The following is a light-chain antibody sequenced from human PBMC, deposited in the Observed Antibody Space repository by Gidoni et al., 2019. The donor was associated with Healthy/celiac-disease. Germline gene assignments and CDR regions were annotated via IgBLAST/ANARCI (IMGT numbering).Light chain of an antibody. J-gene: IGKJ1*01. CDR2: SAS. CDR3: QQYYNWPPWT. Sequence: DIVMTHSPATLSVSPGERATLSCRASQSVSSNLAWYQQKPGQAPRLLIYSASTRATGIPARFSGSGSGTEFTLTISSLQSEDFAVYYCQQYYNWPPWTFXQXTKVEIK. V-gene: IGKV3-15*01. CDR1: QSVSSN.